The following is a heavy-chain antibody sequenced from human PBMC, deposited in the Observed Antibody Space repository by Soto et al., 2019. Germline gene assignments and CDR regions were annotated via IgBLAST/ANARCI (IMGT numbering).Heavy chain of an antibody. CDR1: GGSISSSY. J-gene: IGHJ4*02. D-gene: IGHD4-17*01. CDR3: ASQNYGDSDY. CDR2: ISYSGNT. Sequence: PSETLSLTCTVSGGSISSSYWTWIRQPPGKRLEWIAYISYSGNTNYNPSLKSRLTISGDRSKNQFSLKLTSVTAADTAVYYCASQNYGDSDYWGQGTLVTVS. V-gene: IGHV4-59*01.